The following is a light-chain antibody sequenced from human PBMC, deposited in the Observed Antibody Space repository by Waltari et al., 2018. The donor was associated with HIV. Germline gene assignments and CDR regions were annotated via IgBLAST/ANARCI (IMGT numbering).Light chain of an antibody. Sequence: DIVLTQSLGTLSLSPGERVILSCRASQTVDNNYLAWYQQKPGQAPRLLIYGASNRAPGISDRFSGSGSETDFTLTVSRLEPEDFAVDYCQQYGHLPITFGQGTRLEIK. V-gene: IGKV3-20*01. J-gene: IGKJ5*01. CDR2: GAS. CDR1: QTVDNNY. CDR3: QQYGHLPIT.